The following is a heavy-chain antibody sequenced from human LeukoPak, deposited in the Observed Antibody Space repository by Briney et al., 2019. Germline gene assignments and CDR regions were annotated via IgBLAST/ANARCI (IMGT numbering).Heavy chain of an antibody. V-gene: IGHV3-21*01. Sequence: GGSLRLSCAASGFTFSSYSMNWVRQAPGKGLEWVSSISSSSSYIYYADSVKGRFTISRDNAKNSLYLQMNSLRAEDTAVYYCARDIVVVPAAIGWFDPWGQGTLVTVSS. D-gene: IGHD2-2*01. CDR1: GFTFSSYS. J-gene: IGHJ5*02. CDR3: ARDIVVVPAAIGWFDP. CDR2: ISSSSSYI.